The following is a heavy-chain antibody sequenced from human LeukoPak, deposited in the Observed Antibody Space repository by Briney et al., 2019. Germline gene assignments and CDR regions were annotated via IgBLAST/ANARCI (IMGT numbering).Heavy chain of an antibody. CDR2: ISYSGYT. CDR1: GDSISSYY. CDR3: ARVEGGYSYGIDY. D-gene: IGHD5-18*01. Sequence: SETLSLTCIVSGDSISSYYWSWIRQPPGKGLEWIGYISYSGYTIYNPSLKSRVTISVNTSNNQFSLKLNSVTAADTAVYYCARVEGGYSYGIDYWGQGTLVTVSS. V-gene: IGHV4-59*01. J-gene: IGHJ4*02.